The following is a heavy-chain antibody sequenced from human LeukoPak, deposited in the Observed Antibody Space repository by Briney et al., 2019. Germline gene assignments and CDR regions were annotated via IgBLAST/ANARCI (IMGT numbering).Heavy chain of an antibody. V-gene: IGHV3-48*03. Sequence: PGGSLRLSCAASGFTFSSYEMNWVRQAPGKGLEWVSYISSSGSTIYYADSVKGRFTISRDNAKNSLYLQMNSLRAEDTAVYYCARDTSYYDSSGYYHSVYFDYWGQGTLVTVSS. CDR2: ISSSGSTI. CDR1: GFTFSSYE. D-gene: IGHD3-22*01. J-gene: IGHJ4*02. CDR3: ARDTSYYDSSGYYHSVYFDY.